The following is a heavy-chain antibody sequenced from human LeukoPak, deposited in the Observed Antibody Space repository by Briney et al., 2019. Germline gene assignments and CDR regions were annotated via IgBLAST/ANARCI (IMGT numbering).Heavy chain of an antibody. CDR1: GFTFSSYN. CDR2: ITSISSYT. CDR3: AKDNVVRGVIFSWFDP. D-gene: IGHD3-10*01. Sequence: GGSLRLSCTASGFTFSSYNMNWVRQAPGTGLEWVSSITSISSYTYYADSVRGRFTISRDNARNSLYLQMNSLRAEDTALYYCAKDNVVRGVIFSWFDPWGQGTLVTVSS. J-gene: IGHJ5*02. V-gene: IGHV3-21*04.